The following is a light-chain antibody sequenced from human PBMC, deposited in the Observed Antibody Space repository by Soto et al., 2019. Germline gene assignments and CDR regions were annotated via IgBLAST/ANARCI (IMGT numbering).Light chain of an antibody. V-gene: IGKV3-20*01. CDR2: GAS. J-gene: IGKJ4*01. Sequence: EIVLTQSPGTLSLSPGDRATLSCRASQSISSDYLAWYQQRPGQAPRLLIYGASSRATGIPDRFSGSGSEKDFTLTISRLEPEDFAIYYCQQYRSSPLTFGGGPKVEI. CDR1: QSISSDY. CDR3: QQYRSSPLT.